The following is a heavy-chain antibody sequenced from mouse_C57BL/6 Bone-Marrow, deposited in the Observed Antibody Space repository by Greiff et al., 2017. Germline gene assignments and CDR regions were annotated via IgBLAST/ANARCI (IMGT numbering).Heavy chain of an antibody. D-gene: IGHD2-3*01. CDR3: TRRGYYVYWYFDV. CDR1: GFNIKDDY. V-gene: IGHV14-4*01. Sequence: EVQRVESGAELVRPGASVKLSCTASGFNIKDDYMHWVKQRPEQGLEWIGWIDPENGDTEYASKFQGKATITADTSSNTAYLQLSSLTSEDTAVYYCTRRGYYVYWYFDVWGTGTTVTVSS. CDR2: IDPENGDT. J-gene: IGHJ1*03.